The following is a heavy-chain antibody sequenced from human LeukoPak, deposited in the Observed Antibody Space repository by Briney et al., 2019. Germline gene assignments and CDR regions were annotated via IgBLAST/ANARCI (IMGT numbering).Heavy chain of an antibody. Sequence: PSETLSLTCTVSGGSISSYYWSWIQQPAGKGLEWIGRIYTSGSTNYNPSLKSRVTISGDKSKNHFSLKLSSVTAADTAVYYCAREDTAMVTPFDYWGQGTLVTVSS. V-gene: IGHV4-4*07. D-gene: IGHD5-18*01. CDR3: AREDTAMVTPFDY. CDR2: IYTSGST. CDR1: GGSISSYY. J-gene: IGHJ4*02.